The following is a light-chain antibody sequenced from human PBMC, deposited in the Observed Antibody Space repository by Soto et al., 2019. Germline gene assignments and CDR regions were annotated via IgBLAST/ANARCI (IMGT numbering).Light chain of an antibody. CDR1: SSDIGAYKF. CDR2: EVS. J-gene: IGLJ2*01. Sequence: QSVLTQPPSASGSPGQSVAISCTGTSSDIGAYKFVSWYQQHPGKAPKLIIYEVSRRPSGVPDRFSGSKSGNTASLTVSGLLAEDDADYYCSLYAGTNSVVFGGGTKLTVL. CDR3: SLYAGTNSVV. V-gene: IGLV2-8*01.